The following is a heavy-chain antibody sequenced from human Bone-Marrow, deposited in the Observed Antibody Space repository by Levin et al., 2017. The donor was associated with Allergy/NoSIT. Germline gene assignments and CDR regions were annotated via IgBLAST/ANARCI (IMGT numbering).Heavy chain of an antibody. J-gene: IGHJ6*02. Sequence: GGSLRLSCAASGFIFSTYGMHWVRQAPGKGLEWVAVIWHDGNEIFYSDSVKGRFTISRDNGESMLFLQMNSLRAEDTGVYYCARDRLEYCSGASCYGLDVWGQGTTVTVSS. V-gene: IGHV3-33*01. CDR2: IWHDGNEI. D-gene: IGHD6-19*01. CDR1: GFIFSTYG. CDR3: ARDRLEYCSGASCYGLDV.